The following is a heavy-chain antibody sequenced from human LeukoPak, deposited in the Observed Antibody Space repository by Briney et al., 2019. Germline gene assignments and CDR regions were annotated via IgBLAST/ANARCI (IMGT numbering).Heavy chain of an antibody. CDR3: ARDVGSDSSGGYYHYFDD. V-gene: IGHV3-21*01. Sequence: GGSLRLSRAASGFTFSSYNMNWVRQAPGKGLEWVSSISSSSYMYYAESVKGRFTISRDNAKNSLYLQMNSLRVEDTAVYYCARDVGSDSSGGYYHYFDDWGQGTLVTVSS. CDR1: GFTFSSYN. D-gene: IGHD3-22*01. CDR2: ISSSSYM. J-gene: IGHJ4*02.